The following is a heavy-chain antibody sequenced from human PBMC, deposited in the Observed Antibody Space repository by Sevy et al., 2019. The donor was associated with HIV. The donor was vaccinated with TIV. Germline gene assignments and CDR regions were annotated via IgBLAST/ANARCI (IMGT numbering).Heavy chain of an antibody. CDR2: FDPEDGET. Sequence: ASVKVSCKVSGYTLTQLSMHWVRQAPGKGLEWMGSFDPEDGETIYAQKFQGRVTMTEDTSTDPAYMELSSLKSKDTAVFYCAITKDYYDSSGYPFDYWGQGTLVTVSS. D-gene: IGHD3-22*01. CDR3: AITKDYYDSSGYPFDY. CDR1: GYTLTQLS. J-gene: IGHJ4*02. V-gene: IGHV1-24*01.